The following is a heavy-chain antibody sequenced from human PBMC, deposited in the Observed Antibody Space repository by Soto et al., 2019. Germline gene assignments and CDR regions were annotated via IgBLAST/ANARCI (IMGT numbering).Heavy chain of an antibody. V-gene: IGHV4-59*01. D-gene: IGHD3-22*01. J-gene: IGHJ4*02. Sequence: PSETLSLTCTVSGCSISSYYWNWIRQPPGKGLEWIGYIYYSGSTNYNPSLKSRVTISVDTSKYQFSLKLSSVTAADTAVYYCARGSGGYYDRSGSRFDYWGQGILVTVSS. CDR2: IYYSGST. CDR3: ARGSGGYYDRSGSRFDY. CDR1: GCSISSYY.